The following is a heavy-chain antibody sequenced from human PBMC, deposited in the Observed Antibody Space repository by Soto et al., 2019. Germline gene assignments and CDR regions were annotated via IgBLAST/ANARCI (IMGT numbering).Heavy chain of an antibody. CDR1: GDSVSSNSAA. CDR2: TYYRSKWYN. Sequence: PSQTLSLTCAISGDSVSSNSAAWNWIRQSPSRGLEWLGRTYYRSKWYNDYAVSVKSRITINPDTSKNQFSLQLNSVTPEDTAVYYCARDPTGFGVVTVDDAFDIWGQGTMVTVSS. D-gene: IGHD3-3*01. CDR3: ARDPTGFGVVTVDDAFDI. V-gene: IGHV6-1*01. J-gene: IGHJ3*02.